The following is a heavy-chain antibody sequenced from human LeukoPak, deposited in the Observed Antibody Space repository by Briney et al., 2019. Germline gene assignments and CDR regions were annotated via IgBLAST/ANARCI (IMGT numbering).Heavy chain of an antibody. CDR2: ISSSSSYI. J-gene: IGHJ4*02. V-gene: IGHV3-21*01. D-gene: IGHD7-27*01. CDR1: GFTFSTYS. Sequence: GGSLRLSCAASGFTFSTYSMNWVRQAPGKGLEWVSSISSSSSYIYYADSVKGRFTISRDNAKNSLYLQMNSLRTEDTAVYYCARDGSSWGNFDYWGQGTLVSVSS. CDR3: ARDGSSWGNFDY.